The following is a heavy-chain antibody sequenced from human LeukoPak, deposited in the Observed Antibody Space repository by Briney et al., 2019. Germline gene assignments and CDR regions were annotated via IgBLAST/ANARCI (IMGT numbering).Heavy chain of an antibody. CDR3: ARDGGHGGYDYAMDL. Sequence: PGRSLRLSCAASGFTFSDYGIHWVRQAPGKGLEWVAVIWNDGINKYYADSVKGRFTISRDNSKNTLYLQMNSLRAEDTAVYYCARDGGHGGYDYAMDLWGQGTMVTVSS. CDR2: IWNDGINK. J-gene: IGHJ3*01. CDR1: GFTFSDYG. V-gene: IGHV3-33*01. D-gene: IGHD5-12*01.